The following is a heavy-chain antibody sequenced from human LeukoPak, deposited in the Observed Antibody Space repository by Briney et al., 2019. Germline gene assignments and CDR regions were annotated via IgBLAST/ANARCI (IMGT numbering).Heavy chain of an antibody. Sequence: ASVKVSCKASGYIFTSFYMHWVRQAPGQGLEWMGIINPSGGNTGYAQKFQGRVTMTRDTSTSTVYMELSSLRSEDTAVYYCARVLMVRGPRGYFDYWGQGTLVTVSS. CDR2: INPSGGNT. D-gene: IGHD3-10*01. CDR1: GYIFTSFY. J-gene: IGHJ4*02. V-gene: IGHV1-46*01. CDR3: ARVLMVRGPRGYFDY.